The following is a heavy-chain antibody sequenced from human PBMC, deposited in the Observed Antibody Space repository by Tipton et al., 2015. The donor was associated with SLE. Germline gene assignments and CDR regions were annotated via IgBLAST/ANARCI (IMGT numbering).Heavy chain of an antibody. V-gene: IGHV4-34*01. CDR2: VNHCGST. J-gene: IGHJ3*02. CDR3: AGEWGDAFDI. CDR1: GGSFSGYY. D-gene: IGHD2-8*01. Sequence: TLSLTCAVYGGSFSGYYWSWIRQFPGQGLEWIWEVNHCGSTNYNPSLKSRVTISVDTSTNQFSLKLSSVTAADTAVYYCAGEWGDAFDIWGQGTMVTVSS.